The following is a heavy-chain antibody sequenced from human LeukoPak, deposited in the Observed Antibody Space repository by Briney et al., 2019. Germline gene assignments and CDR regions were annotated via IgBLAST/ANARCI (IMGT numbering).Heavy chain of an antibody. V-gene: IGHV3-49*03. CDR2: IRNKAYGGTT. Sequence: PGGSLRLSCTASGFTFGDYAMGWFRQAPGKGLEWVGFIRNKAYGGTTDYAASVKGRFTISRDDSKSIAYLQMNSLKTEDTAMYYCSRDEAMTTVGVEFDTWGQGTLVTVSS. CDR1: GFTFGDYA. J-gene: IGHJ5*02. CDR3: SRDEAMTTVGVEFDT. D-gene: IGHD3-16*01.